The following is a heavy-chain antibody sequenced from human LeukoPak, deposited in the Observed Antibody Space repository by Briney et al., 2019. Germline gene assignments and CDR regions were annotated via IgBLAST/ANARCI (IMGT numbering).Heavy chain of an antibody. J-gene: IGHJ4*02. V-gene: IGHV4-34*01. Sequence: PSETLSLXCAVYGGSFSGYYWSWIRQPPGKGLGWIGEINHRGSTNCNPSLKSRLTISVDTSKNQFSLKLTSVTAADTALYYCARGGYWRFDYWGQRDLVTVSS. CDR3: ARGGYWRFDY. CDR2: INHRGST. D-gene: IGHD6-13*01. CDR1: GGSFSGYY.